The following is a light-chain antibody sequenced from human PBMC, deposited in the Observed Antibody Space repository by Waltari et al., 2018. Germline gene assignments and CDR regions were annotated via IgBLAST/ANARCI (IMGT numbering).Light chain of an antibody. CDR3: QQYGSSIMYT. Sequence: IVLTQSPGTLSLSPGERATLSCRASQSLTKKYLAWYQQKPGQAPRLLVYGASSMAAGIPDRLSGSVSGTDFTLTISRLEPEDFAVDYFQQYGSSIMYTFGQGTKLEIK. CDR1: QSLTKKY. V-gene: IGKV3-20*01. CDR2: GAS. J-gene: IGKJ2*01.